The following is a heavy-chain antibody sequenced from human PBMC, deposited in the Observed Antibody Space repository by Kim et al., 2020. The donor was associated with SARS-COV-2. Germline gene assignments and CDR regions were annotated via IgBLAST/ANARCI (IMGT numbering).Heavy chain of an antibody. CDR1: GFTFSSYG. V-gene: IGHV3-33*01. Sequence: GGSLRLSCAASGFTFSSYGMHWVRQAPGKGLEWVAVIWYDGSNKYYADSVKGRFTISRDNSKNTLYLQMNSLRAEDTAVYYCAGGYSYGQQAPSYYYYGMDVWGQGTTVTVSS. D-gene: IGHD5-18*01. CDR2: IWYDGSNK. J-gene: IGHJ6*02. CDR3: AGGYSYGQQAPSYYYYGMDV.